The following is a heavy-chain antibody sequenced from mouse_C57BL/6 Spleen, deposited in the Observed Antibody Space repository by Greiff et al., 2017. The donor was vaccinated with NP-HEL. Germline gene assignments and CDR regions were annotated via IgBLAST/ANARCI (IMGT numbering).Heavy chain of an antibody. D-gene: IGHD1-1*01. CDR1: GYAFTNYL. CDR3: ARYHYYGSSYAMDY. Sequence: QVQLQQSGAELVRPGTSVRVSCKASGYAFTNYLIEWVKQRPGQGLEWIGVINPGSGGTNYNEKFKGKATLTADKSSSTAYMQLSSLTSEDSAVYFCARYHYYGSSYAMDYWGQGTSVTVSS. CDR2: INPGSGGT. J-gene: IGHJ4*01. V-gene: IGHV1-54*01.